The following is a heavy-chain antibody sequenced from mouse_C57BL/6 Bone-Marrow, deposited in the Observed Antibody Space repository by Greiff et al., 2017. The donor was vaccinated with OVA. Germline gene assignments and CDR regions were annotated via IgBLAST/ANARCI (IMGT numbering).Heavy chain of an antibody. J-gene: IGHJ3*01. CDR2: ISNGGGST. D-gene: IGHD4-1*01. V-gene: IGHV5-12*01. CDR3: ARHYWDPFAY. CDR1: GFTFSDSY. Sequence: EVHLVESGGGLVQPGGSLKLSCAASGFTFSDSYMYWVRQTPEKRLEWVAYISNGGGSTYYPDTVKGRFTISRDNAKNTLYLQMSRLKSEDTAMYYCARHYWDPFAYWGQGTLVTVSA.